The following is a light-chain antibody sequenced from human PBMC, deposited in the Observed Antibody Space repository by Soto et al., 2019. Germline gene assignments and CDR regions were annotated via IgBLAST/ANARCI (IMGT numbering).Light chain of an antibody. Sequence: EIVLTQSPGTLSLSPGERATLSCRASQSVSSSYIAWFQQKPGQAPRLLIYGASSRATGIPDRFSGSGSGKEFTLTISRLEPEDFAVYYCQQYGSPPYTFGQGTKLEIK. V-gene: IGKV3-20*01. CDR3: QQYGSPPYT. CDR1: QSVSSSY. CDR2: GAS. J-gene: IGKJ2*01.